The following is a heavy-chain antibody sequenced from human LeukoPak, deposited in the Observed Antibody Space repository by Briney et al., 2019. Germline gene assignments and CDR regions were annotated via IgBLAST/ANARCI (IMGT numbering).Heavy chain of an antibody. CDR3: ARDRVITMIVVVSLGTYGMDV. CDR2: IKQDGSKK. Sequence: GGSLRLSCVASGFPFSSYWMTWVRQAPGKGLEWVANIKQDGSKKSYVDSVKGRFTISRDNAKNSLYLQMNSLRAEDTAVYYCARDRVITMIVVVSLGTYGMDVWGQGTTVTVSS. CDR1: GFPFSSYW. V-gene: IGHV3-7*01. D-gene: IGHD3-22*01. J-gene: IGHJ6*02.